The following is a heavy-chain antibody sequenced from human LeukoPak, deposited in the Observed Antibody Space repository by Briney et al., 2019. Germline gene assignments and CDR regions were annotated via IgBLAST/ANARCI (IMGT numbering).Heavy chain of an antibody. J-gene: IGHJ5*02. Sequence: GGSLRLSCAASGFTFSSYAMSWVRQAPGKGLEWVSAISGSGGSTYYADSVKGRFTISRDNSKNTLYLQMNSLRAADTAVYYCAKRSGYEPGDEWFDPWGQGTLVTVSS. V-gene: IGHV3-23*01. CDR2: ISGSGGST. D-gene: IGHD5-12*01. CDR1: GFTFSSYA. CDR3: AKRSGYEPGDEWFDP.